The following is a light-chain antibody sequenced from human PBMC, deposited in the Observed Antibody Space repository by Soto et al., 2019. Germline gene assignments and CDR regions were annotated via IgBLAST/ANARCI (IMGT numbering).Light chain of an antibody. J-gene: IGKJ4*01. CDR1: QSVSSY. CDR2: DAS. Sequence: DIVLTQSPATLSLSPGERATLSCRASQSVSSYLAWYQQKPGQAPRLLIYDASNRATGIPARFSGSGSGTDFTLTISRLEPEDFAVYYCKQRSNWPLTFGGGTKVDIK. V-gene: IGKV3-11*01. CDR3: KQRSNWPLT.